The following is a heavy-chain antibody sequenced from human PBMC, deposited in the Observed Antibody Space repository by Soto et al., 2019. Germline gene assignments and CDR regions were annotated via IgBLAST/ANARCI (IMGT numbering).Heavy chain of an antibody. D-gene: IGHD1-26*01. V-gene: IGHV3-74*01. CDR3: ARGGVEQDWFDP. CDR2: INSDGSST. Sequence: GGSLRLSCAASGFTFSSYWMHWVRQAPGKGLVWVSRINSDGSSTSYADSVKGRFTISRDNAKNTLYLQMNSLRAEDTAVYYCARGGVEQDWFDPSGQATLVTVSS. J-gene: IGHJ5*02. CDR1: GFTFSSYW.